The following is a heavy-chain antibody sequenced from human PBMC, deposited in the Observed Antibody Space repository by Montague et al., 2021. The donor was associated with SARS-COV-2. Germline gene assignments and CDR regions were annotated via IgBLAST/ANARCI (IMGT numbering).Heavy chain of an antibody. J-gene: IGHJ4*02. CDR1: GGSISSNY. Sequence: SETLSLTCTVSGGSISSNYWSWSRQPPGTGLEWDWYVYYSGSTNYNPSLKRRVTLSVDTSTNQVSLTLSSVTAADAAVYYCARGFDYWGQGTLVTVSS. V-gene: IGHV4-59*08. CDR2: VYYSGST. CDR3: ARGFDY.